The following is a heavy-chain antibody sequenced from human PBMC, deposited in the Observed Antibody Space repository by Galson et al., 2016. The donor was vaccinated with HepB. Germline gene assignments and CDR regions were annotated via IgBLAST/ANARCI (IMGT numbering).Heavy chain of an antibody. J-gene: IGHJ6*02. CDR3: ARDGYTSGWSFRHYHYGMDV. CDR1: GFTFSTYG. CDR2: IYYDGSNK. D-gene: IGHD6-19*01. Sequence: SLRLSCATSGFTFSTYGMHWVRQAPGKGLEWVAVIYYDGSNKYSADSVKGRFTISRDNSKNTLYLQMNSLRAEDTAVYYCARDGYTSGWSFRHYHYGMDVWGQGTTVTVSS. V-gene: IGHV3-33*01.